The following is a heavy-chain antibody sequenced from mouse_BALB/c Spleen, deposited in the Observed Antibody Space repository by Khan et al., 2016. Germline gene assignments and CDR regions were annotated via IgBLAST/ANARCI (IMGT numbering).Heavy chain of an antibody. V-gene: IGHV3-2*02. J-gene: IGHJ4*01. D-gene: IGHD3-3*01. CDR3: ARGTGYYYAMDY. CDR1: GYSITSDYA. CDR2: ISYSGST. Sequence: EVELMESGPGLVKPSQSLSLTCTVTGYSITSDYAWNWIRQFPGNKLEWMGYISYSGSTSYNPSLKSRISITRDTSKNQFFLQLNSVTTEDTATYYCARGTGYYYAMDYWGQGTSVTVSS.